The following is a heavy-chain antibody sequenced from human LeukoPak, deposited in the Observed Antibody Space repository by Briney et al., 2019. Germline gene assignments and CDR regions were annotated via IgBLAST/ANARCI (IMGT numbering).Heavy chain of an antibody. CDR2: IYYSGNT. CDR3: ARHAYYDFVTGLFDP. CDR1: GGSISSSNYY. D-gene: IGHD3-3*01. J-gene: IGHJ5*02. Sequence: SETLSLTCTVSGGSISSSNYYWGSIRQPPGTGLEWIGSIYYSGNTYYNPSLKSRVTISVDTSKNHFSLNLNSVTAADTAMYYCARHAYYDFVTGLFDPWGQGTLVTVSS. V-gene: IGHV4-39*01.